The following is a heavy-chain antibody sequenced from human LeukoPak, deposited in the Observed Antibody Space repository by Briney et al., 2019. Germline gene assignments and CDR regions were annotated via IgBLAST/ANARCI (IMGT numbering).Heavy chain of an antibody. CDR1: GFTFSTYS. D-gene: IGHD1-26*01. Sequence: GGSLRLSCAASGFTFSTYSMNWVRQAPGKGLEWVSSISSTSSYIYYADSMRGRFTISRDNAKNSLFLQMNSLRAEDTAVYYCARDKYSGISGTLDYWGQGNLVTVSS. V-gene: IGHV3-21*01. CDR2: ISSTSSYI. CDR3: ARDKYSGISGTLDY. J-gene: IGHJ4*02.